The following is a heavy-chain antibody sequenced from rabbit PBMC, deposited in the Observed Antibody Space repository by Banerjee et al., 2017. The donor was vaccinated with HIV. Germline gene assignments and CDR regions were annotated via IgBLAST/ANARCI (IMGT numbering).Heavy chain of an antibody. CDR1: GFDFNNYY. D-gene: IGHD8-1*01. Sequence: QLRETGGGLVQPGGSLTLSCKAFGFDFNNYYMSWVRQAPGKGLEWVGIFYPGQGSTDYASWVNGRFTISSDNAQNTVDLQMNSLTAADTATYFCARGGYAGNSPFNLWGPGTLVTVS. CDR3: ARGGYAGNSPFNL. J-gene: IGHJ4*01. CDR2: FYPGQGST. V-gene: IGHV1S7*01.